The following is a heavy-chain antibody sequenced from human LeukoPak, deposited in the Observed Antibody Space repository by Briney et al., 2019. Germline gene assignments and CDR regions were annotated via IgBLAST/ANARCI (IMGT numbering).Heavy chain of an antibody. CDR2: INPYSGDT. Sequence: GASVKVSCKASGYSFTGYYIHWVRQAPGQGLAWMGWINPYSGDTTYAQKFQGRLTLTRDTSISTAYMELSRLRSDDTAVYYCAREHIWFGELLKSAYFDYWGQGTLVTVSS. CDR1: GYSFTGYY. CDR3: AREHIWFGELLKSAYFDY. V-gene: IGHV1-2*02. J-gene: IGHJ4*02. D-gene: IGHD3-10*01.